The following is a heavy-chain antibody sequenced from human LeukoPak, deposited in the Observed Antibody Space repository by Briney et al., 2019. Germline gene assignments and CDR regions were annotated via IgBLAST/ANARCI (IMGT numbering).Heavy chain of an antibody. CDR3: SRVAFWVQNNDFWSGYPDY. CDR2: IRNKAYGETT. CDR1: GFTFGDYA. D-gene: IGHD3-3*01. Sequence: GRSLRLSCTTSGFTFGDYAMTWVRQAPGKGLEWVGFIRNKAYGETTEYAASVKGRFTISRDDSKSTAYLQMNSLKTEDTAVYYCSRVAFWVQNNDFWSGYPDYWGQGTLVTVSS. J-gene: IGHJ4*02. V-gene: IGHV3-49*04.